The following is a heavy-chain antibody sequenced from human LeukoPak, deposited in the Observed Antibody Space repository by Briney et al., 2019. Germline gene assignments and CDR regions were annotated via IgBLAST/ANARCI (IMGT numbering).Heavy chain of an antibody. V-gene: IGHV1-2*02. CDR3: ARDSHCSDDNCYEYFPH. Sequence: GASVKVSCKASGYLFTNYYLHWVRQAPGQGLEWMGWINPNSGDTKSLRKFQGRIIMTRDTSIDTAYMELSGLTSDDTAVYYCARDSHCSDDNCYEYFPHWGQGTLVTVSS. D-gene: IGHD2-15*01. J-gene: IGHJ1*01. CDR2: INPNSGDT. CDR1: GYLFTNYY.